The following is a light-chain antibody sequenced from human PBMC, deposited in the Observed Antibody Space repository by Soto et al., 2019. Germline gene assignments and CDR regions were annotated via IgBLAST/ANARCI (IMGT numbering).Light chain of an antibody. V-gene: IGKV2-28*01. Sequence: IVMTQSPVSLPVTPGEPASISCRSSQSLLHSNGFNYLDWYVQKPAQSPLLLISLASTRASGDPYRFSGSASGIDFTLNISRVEAEDVGVYYCMRALHAWTFGQGTKVEIK. CDR2: LAS. CDR1: QSLLHSNGFNY. CDR3: MRALHAWT. J-gene: IGKJ1*01.